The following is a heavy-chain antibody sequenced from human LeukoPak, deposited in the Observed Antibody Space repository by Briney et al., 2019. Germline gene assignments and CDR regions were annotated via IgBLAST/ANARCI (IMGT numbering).Heavy chain of an antibody. V-gene: IGHV3-11*01. Sequence: GGSLRLSCAASGFPFGDHYMSWVRQAPGKGLEWASHISGSGTTIYYADAVKGRFTISRDNAKRSVYLEMNSLRAEDTAVYYCARAFRGYYYMDVWGKGTTVTVSS. CDR2: ISGSGTTI. CDR1: GFPFGDHY. J-gene: IGHJ6*03. CDR3: ARAFRGYYYMDV.